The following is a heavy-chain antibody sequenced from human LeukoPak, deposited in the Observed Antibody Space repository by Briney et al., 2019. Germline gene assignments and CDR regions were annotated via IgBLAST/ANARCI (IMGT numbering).Heavy chain of an antibody. CDR1: GGSFSGYY. D-gene: IGHD6-6*01. CDR2: INHSGST. V-gene: IGHV4-34*01. J-gene: IGHJ5*02. Sequence: SETLSLTCAVYGGSFSGYYWSWIRQPPGKGLEWIGGINHSGSTNYNPSLKSRVTISVDTSKNQFSLKLSSVTAADTAVYYCAGQVSIAARYDWFDPWGQGTLVTVSS. CDR3: AGQVSIAARYDWFDP.